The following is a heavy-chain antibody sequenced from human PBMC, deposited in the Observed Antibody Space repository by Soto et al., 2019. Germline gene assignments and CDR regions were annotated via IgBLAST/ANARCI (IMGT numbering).Heavy chain of an antibody. CDR1: GHTSRNNG. Sequence: QVRLVQSGAEVGQPGASVKVSCKASGHTSRNNGISWVRQAPGQGPEWMGFINANAGVTNYARKFRGRLTLTTDTFTRTVDMDLRSLRSHDSTVYFCRIDEDQLDQRFLVYWGQGTLVTFPS. V-gene: IGHV1-18*01. D-gene: IGHD2-2*01. CDR2: INANAGVT. J-gene: IGHJ4*02. CDR3: RIDEDQLDQRFLVY.